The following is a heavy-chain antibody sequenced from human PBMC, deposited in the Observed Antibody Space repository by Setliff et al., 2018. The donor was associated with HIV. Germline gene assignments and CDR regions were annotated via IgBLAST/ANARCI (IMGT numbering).Heavy chain of an antibody. V-gene: IGHV4-59*08. CDR2: VYNTGTT. Sequence: SETLSLTCSVSGGSISRYYWSWIRQSPGKGLEWIGFVYNTGTTSSNPSLKSRVTISVDMSKNQFSLKLNSVTAADTAVYHCAAGSPSPFGFDIWGHGAMVTVSS. D-gene: IGHD3-10*01. CDR1: GGSISRYY. J-gene: IGHJ3*02. CDR3: AAGSPSPFGFDI.